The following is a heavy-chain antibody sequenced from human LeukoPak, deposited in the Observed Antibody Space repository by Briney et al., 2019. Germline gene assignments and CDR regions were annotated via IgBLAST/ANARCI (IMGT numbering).Heavy chain of an antibody. CDR1: GYSFTNYW. V-gene: IGHV5-51*01. Sequence: GESLKISCKASGYSFTNYWIGWVRQMPGKGLEWRGVIHPGDSDTKYSPSFEGQVTISADRSINTAYLQWSSLTASDTAKYFCARQYSGSYYRPYYFDSWGQGTLVTVSS. CDR2: IHPGDSDT. CDR3: ARQYSGSYYRPYYFDS. D-gene: IGHD1-26*01. J-gene: IGHJ4*02.